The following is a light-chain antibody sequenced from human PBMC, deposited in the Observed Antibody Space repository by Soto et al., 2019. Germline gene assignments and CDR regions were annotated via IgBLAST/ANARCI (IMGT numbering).Light chain of an antibody. CDR2: GAS. CDR3: HQRSNWPPDT. J-gene: IGKJ5*01. Sequence: IVLTQSPGTLSLSPGERATLSCRASQSVSSNYLAWYQQKPGQAPRLLIYGASSRATGIPDRFSGSGSGTDFTLTISSLEPEDFAVYYCHQRSNWPPDTFGQGTRLEVK. V-gene: IGKV3D-20*02. CDR1: QSVSSNY.